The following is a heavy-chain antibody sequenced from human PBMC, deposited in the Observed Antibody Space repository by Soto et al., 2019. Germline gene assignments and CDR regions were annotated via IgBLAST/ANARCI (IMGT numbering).Heavy chain of an antibody. CDR2: IYPGDSDT. J-gene: IGHJ4*02. CDR1: GYSFTSYW. D-gene: IGHD3-10*01. CDR3: ATLPLRDYGSGSYYNS. Sequence: PGESLKSSCKGSGYSFTSYWIGWVRQMPGKGLEWMGIIYPGDSDTRYSPSFQGQVTISADKSISTAYLQWSSLKASDTAMYYCATLPLRDYGSGSYYNSWGQGTLVTVS. V-gene: IGHV5-51*01.